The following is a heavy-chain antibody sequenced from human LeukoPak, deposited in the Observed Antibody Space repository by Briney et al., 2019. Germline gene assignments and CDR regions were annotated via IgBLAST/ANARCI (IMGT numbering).Heavy chain of an antibody. CDR1: GFTVSSNY. Sequence: GXXLRLSCAASGFTVSSNYMSWVRQAPGKGLEWVSVIYSGGSTYYSDSVKGRFTISRDNSKNTLYLQMNSLRAEDTAVYYCARARRWGDYFDYWGQGTLVTVSS. CDR2: IYSGGST. D-gene: IGHD3-16*01. J-gene: IGHJ4*02. CDR3: ARARRWGDYFDY. V-gene: IGHV3-53*01.